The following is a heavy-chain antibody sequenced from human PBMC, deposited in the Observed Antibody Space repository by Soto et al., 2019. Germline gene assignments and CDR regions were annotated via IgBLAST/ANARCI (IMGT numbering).Heavy chain of an antibody. J-gene: IGHJ4*02. CDR3: ATHGITGTIDY. D-gene: IGHD1-7*01. V-gene: IGHV4-4*02. CDR2: IYHSGST. Sequence: SETLSLTCAVSSGSISSSNWWSWVRQPPGKGLEWIGEIYHSGSTNYNPSLKSRVTISVDKSKNQFSLKLSSLTAADTAVYYCATHGITGTIDYWGQGTLVTVSS. CDR1: SGSISSSNW.